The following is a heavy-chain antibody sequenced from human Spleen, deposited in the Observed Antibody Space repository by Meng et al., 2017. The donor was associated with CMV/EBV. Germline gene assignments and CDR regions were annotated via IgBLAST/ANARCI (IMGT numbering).Heavy chain of an antibody. Sequence: GGSLRLSCAASGFTFNSYSMNWVRQAPGKGLEWVSYISSSSSPIYYADSVKGRFTISRDNAKNSLYLQMNSLRAEDTAVYYCARELTHYYGSPLDYWGQGTLVTVSS. V-gene: IGHV3-48*04. J-gene: IGHJ4*02. CDR1: GFTFNSYS. D-gene: IGHD3-10*01. CDR2: ISSSSSPI. CDR3: ARELTHYYGSPLDY.